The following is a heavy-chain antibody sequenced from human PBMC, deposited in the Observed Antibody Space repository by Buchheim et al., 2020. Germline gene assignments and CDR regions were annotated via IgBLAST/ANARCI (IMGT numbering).Heavy chain of an antibody. Sequence: QVQLQESGPGLVKPSETLSLTCTVSGGSISSYYWSWIRQPPGKGLEWIGYISYSGSTNYNPSLKSRVNISINTSKNQFSLKLSSVTAADTAVYYCARARNDFGNNWFDPWGQGTL. CDR1: GGSISSYY. D-gene: IGHD3-3*01. CDR2: ISYSGST. V-gene: IGHV4-59*01. J-gene: IGHJ5*02. CDR3: ARARNDFGNNWFDP.